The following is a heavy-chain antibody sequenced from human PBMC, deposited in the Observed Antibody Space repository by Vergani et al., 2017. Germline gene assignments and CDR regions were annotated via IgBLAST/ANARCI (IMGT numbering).Heavy chain of an antibody. Sequence: VHLVESGGGVVRPGGSLRLSCAASGFTFDDYGMSWVRQTPGKGLEWVSGINWNGGSTGYVDSVKGRFTISRDNAKNSLYLQMSSLRAEDTALYYCVRQGYCSGGICYGGGMDVWGQGTTVTVSS. CDR3: VRQGYCSGGICYGGGMDV. V-gene: IGHV3-20*04. CDR1: GFTFDDYG. CDR2: INWNGGST. J-gene: IGHJ6*02. D-gene: IGHD2-15*01.